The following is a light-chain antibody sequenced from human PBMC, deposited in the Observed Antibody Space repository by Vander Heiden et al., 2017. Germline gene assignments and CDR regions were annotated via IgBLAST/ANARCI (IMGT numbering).Light chain of an antibody. Sequence: DIQMPQPPSSPSASVGDRVTTTCRASQSMSSYLNGNQQKPGKAPRLLINAASSLQGGVPSRFSGSGSGTDFTLTISSLQPEDFATYYCQQSYSTPRTFGQGTKVEIK. CDR3: QQSYSTPRT. CDR1: QSMSSY. J-gene: IGKJ1*01. V-gene: IGKV1-39*01. CDR2: AAS.